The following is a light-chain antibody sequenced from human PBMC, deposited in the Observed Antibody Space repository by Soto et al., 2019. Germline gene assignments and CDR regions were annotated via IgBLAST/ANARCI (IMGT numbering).Light chain of an antibody. CDR3: QSYDSSLSGYV. Sequence: QSVLTQPPSVSGAPGQRVTISCTGSSSNIGAGYDVHWYQQLPGTAPKLLIYGNSNRPSGVPDRFSGSKSGTSASLAITGRQAEDEADYYCQSYDSSLSGYVFGTGTKGTVL. V-gene: IGLV1-40*01. J-gene: IGLJ1*01. CDR2: GNS. CDR1: SSNIGAGYD.